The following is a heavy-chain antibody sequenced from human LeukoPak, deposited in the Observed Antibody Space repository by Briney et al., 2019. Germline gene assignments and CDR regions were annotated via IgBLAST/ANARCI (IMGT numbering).Heavy chain of an antibody. CDR1: GGSFSGYL. V-gene: IGHV4-34*01. CDR2: VSFPGTS. D-gene: IGHD2-15*01. J-gene: IGHJ4*02. CDR3: ARSRGNYCSGGSCYPLAP. Sequence: PSETLSLTCGVSGGSFSGYLWSWIRQSPGKGLEWIGEVSFPGTSNYSPSLKGRATISVGTSNTQFSLKLTSVTAADTAVYYCARSRGNYCSGGSCYPLAPWGQGILVIVSS.